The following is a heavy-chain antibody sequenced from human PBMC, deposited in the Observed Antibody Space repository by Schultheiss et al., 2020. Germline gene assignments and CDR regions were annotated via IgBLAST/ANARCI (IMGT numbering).Heavy chain of an antibody. CDR3: ASRRSVSPWGSWYGMDV. CDR1: GGSISSSSYY. V-gene: IGHV4-39*01. J-gene: IGHJ6*02. CDR2: IYYSGST. D-gene: IGHD3-16*01. Sequence: SQTLSLTCTVSGGSISSSSYYWGWIRQPPGKGLEWIGSIYYSGSTYYNPSLKSRVTISVDTSKNQFSLKLSSVTAADTAVYYCASRRSVSPWGSWYGMDVWGQGTTVTVSS.